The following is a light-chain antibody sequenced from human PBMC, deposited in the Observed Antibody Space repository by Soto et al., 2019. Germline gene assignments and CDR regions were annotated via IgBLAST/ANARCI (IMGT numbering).Light chain of an antibody. Sequence: DIQMTQSPSSVSAFEGDRVTITCRASQGISSWLAWYQQKPGMAPKLLIYAASTLQSGVPSSFSGSGSGTEFTLTISSLQPEDFATYYCQHANSFPYTFGQGTKLEIK. J-gene: IGKJ2*01. V-gene: IGKV1-12*01. CDR2: AAS. CDR1: QGISSW. CDR3: QHANSFPYT.